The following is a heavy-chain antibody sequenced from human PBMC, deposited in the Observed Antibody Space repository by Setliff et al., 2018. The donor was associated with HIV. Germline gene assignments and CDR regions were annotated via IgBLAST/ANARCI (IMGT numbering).Heavy chain of an antibody. V-gene: IGHV3-74*01. CDR3: ARETMYDSRGYLSHYFDY. D-gene: IGHD3-22*01. J-gene: IGHJ4*02. Sequence: GGSLRLSCEASGFTFSNHWMHWVRQVPGKGLLWVSRINSDGSARGYADSVKGRFTISRDNSKNTLYLQMNSLRVEDTAVYYCARETMYDSRGYLSHYFDYWGQGTPVTVSS. CDR2: INSDGSAR. CDR1: GFTFSNHW.